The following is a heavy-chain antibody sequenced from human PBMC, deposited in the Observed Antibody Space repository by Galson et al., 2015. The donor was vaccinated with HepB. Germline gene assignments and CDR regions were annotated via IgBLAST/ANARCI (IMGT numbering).Heavy chain of an antibody. D-gene: IGHD1-7*01. CDR3: TNVDDWNYPHDY. V-gene: IGHV3-15*01. J-gene: IGHJ4*02. CDR1: GFTFSDAW. CDR2: IKSKTDGGTT. Sequence: SLRLSCAASGFTFSDAWMTWVRQSPGKGLEWVGRIKSKTDGGTTDYAAPVKGRFTISRDDSKNMLYLQLNSLKTEDTAVYYCTNVDDWNYPHDYWGQGTLVTVSS.